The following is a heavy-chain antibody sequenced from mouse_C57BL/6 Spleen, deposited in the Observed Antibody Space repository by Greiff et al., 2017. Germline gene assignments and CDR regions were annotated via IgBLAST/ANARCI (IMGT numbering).Heavy chain of an antibody. Sequence: VQLKESGPELVKPGASVKISCKASGYAFSSSWMNWVKQRPGKGLEWIGRFYPGDGDTNYNGKFKGKATLTADKSSSTAYMQLSSLTSEDSAVYFCAVTTVVAPMDYWGQGTSVTVSS. CDR2: FYPGDGDT. D-gene: IGHD1-1*01. CDR1: GYAFSSSW. V-gene: IGHV1-82*01. CDR3: AVTTVVAPMDY. J-gene: IGHJ4*01.